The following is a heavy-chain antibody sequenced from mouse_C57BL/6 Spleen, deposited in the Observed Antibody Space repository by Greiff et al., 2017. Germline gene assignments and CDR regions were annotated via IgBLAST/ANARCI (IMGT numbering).Heavy chain of an antibody. CDR3: TRGRGYYGSSYYYFDY. CDR2: IDPETGGT. D-gene: IGHD1-1*01. V-gene: IGHV1-15*01. CDR1: GYTFTDYE. Sequence: VQLQQSGAELVRPGASVTLSCKASGYTFTDYEMHWVKQTPVHGLEWIGAIDPETGGTAYNQKFKGKAILTADKSSSTAYMELRSLTSEDSAVYYCTRGRGYYGSSYYYFDYWGQGTTLTVSS. J-gene: IGHJ2*01.